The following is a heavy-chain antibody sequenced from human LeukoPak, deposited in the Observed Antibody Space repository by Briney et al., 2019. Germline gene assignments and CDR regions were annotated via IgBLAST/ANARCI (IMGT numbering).Heavy chain of an antibody. J-gene: IGHJ5*02. V-gene: IGHV4-61*01. Sequence: SETLSLTCDVSGGSINSDTFYWSWIRQPPGKGLEWIGYIYYSGTTNYNPSLKSRVTISVDTSKNQFSVKLSSVTAADTAVYYCARFASSSSRWFDPWGQGTLVTVSS. CDR2: IYYSGTT. D-gene: IGHD6-6*01. CDR1: GGSINSDTFY. CDR3: ARFASSSSRWFDP.